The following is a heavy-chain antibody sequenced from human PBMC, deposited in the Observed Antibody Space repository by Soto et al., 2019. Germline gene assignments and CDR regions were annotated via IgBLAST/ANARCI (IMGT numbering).Heavy chain of an antibody. J-gene: IGHJ4*02. V-gene: IGHV3-23*01. CDR1: GFSFSTYA. Sequence: GGSLRLSFAASGFSFSTYAMSWVRQAPGKGLEWVSVISDSGGSTYYADSVKGRFTISRDNSKNTVYLQMNSLRAEDTAVYYCAKEAGYCSGGYCYSDYFDYWGQGTLVTVSS. CDR2: ISDSGGST. D-gene: IGHD2-15*01. CDR3: AKEAGYCSGGYCYSDYFDY.